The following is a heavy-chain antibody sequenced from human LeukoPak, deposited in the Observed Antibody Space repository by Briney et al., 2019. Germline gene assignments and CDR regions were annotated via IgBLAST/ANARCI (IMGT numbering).Heavy chain of an antibody. CDR3: ACHIAVAGRYDAFDI. D-gene: IGHD6-19*01. Sequence: GASVKVSCKASGYTFTSYGISWVRQAPGQGLEWMGWISAYNGNTNYAQKLQGRVTMTTDTSTSTAYMELRSLRSDDTAMYYCACHIAVAGRYDAFDIWGQGTMVTVSS. J-gene: IGHJ3*02. CDR1: GYTFTSYG. CDR2: ISAYNGNT. V-gene: IGHV1-18*01.